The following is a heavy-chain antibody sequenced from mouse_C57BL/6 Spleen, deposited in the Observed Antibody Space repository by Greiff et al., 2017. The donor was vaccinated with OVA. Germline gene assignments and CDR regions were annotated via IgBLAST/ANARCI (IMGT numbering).Heavy chain of an antibody. Sequence: EVKLMESGEGLVKPGGSLKLSCAASGFTFSSYAMSWVRQTPEKRLEWVAYISSGGDYNYYADTVQGRFTIYRDNARNTLYLQMSSLQSEDTAMYYCTRDGGYDGAMDYWGQGTSVTVSS. CDR1: GFTFSSYA. J-gene: IGHJ4*01. CDR2: ISSGGDYN. CDR3: TRDGGYDGAMDY. V-gene: IGHV5-9-1*02. D-gene: IGHD2-2*01.